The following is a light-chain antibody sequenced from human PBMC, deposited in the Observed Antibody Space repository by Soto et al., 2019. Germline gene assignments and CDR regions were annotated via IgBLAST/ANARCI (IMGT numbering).Light chain of an antibody. J-gene: IGKJ4*01. Sequence: EIVLTQSPGTLSLSPGERATLSCRASQSVGNNYLVWYQQQPGQPPRFLMYDVSTRATGSPDRFSGSGSGTDFTLTISRLEPADFAVYYGQQYGSSPLTFGGGTKVEIE. V-gene: IGKV3-20*01. CDR2: DVS. CDR1: QSVGNNY. CDR3: QQYGSSPLT.